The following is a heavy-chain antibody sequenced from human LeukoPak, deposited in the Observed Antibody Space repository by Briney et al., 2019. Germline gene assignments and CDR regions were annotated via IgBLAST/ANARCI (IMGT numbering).Heavy chain of an antibody. V-gene: IGHV1-2*06. D-gene: IGHD1-26*01. Sequence: ASVKVSCKASGYTFTGYYMHWVRQAPGQGLKWMGRINPNSGGTNYAQKFQGRVTMTRDTSISTAYMELSRLRSDDTAVYYCARVIGLSRIVGAPSPPGYWGQGTLVTVSS. CDR2: INPNSGGT. CDR1: GYTFTGYY. J-gene: IGHJ4*02. CDR3: ARVIGLSRIVGAPSPPGY.